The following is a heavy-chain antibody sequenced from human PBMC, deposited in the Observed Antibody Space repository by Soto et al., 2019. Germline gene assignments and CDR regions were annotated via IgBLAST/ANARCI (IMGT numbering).Heavy chain of an antibody. J-gene: IGHJ4*02. D-gene: IGHD2-2*01. CDR2: ISGSGGST. Sequence: PGGSLRLSCAASGFTFSSYAMSWVRQAPGKGLEWVSAISGSGGSTYYADSVKGRFTISRDNSKNTLYLQMNSLRAEDTAVYYCGYCSSTSCYVFDYWGQGTLVTVSS. V-gene: IGHV3-23*01. CDR1: GFTFSSYA. CDR3: GYCSSTSCYVFDY.